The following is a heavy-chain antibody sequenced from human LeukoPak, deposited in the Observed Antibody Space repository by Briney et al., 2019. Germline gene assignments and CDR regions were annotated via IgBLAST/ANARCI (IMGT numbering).Heavy chain of an antibody. CDR2: ISGSDGNT. CDR3: ARDSSVPYGITD. V-gene: IGHV3-23*01. D-gene: IGHD4-17*01. Sequence: GGSLRLSCAASGFTFSKYAMSWVRQAPGKGLEWVSAISGSDGNTFYADSVKGRFTISRDNSKNTLSLQRNNLRAEDTALYYCARDSSVPYGITDWGQGTLVTVSS. J-gene: IGHJ4*02. CDR1: GFTFSKYA.